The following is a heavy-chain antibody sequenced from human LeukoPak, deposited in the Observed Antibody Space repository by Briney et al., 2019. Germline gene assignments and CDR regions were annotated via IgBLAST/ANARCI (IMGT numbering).Heavy chain of an antibody. V-gene: IGHV1-46*01. CDR3: ARDGPMTYGSGKRGKIDY. J-gene: IGHJ4*02. CDR2: INPSGGST. D-gene: IGHD3-10*01. CDR1: GYTITRYY. Sequence: ASVKVSCKASGYTITRYYMHWGRQAPGQGLEWMGIINPSGGSTSYAQKFQGRVTMTRDTSTSTVYMELSSLRSEDTAVYYCARDGPMTYGSGKRGKIDYWGQGTLVTVSS.